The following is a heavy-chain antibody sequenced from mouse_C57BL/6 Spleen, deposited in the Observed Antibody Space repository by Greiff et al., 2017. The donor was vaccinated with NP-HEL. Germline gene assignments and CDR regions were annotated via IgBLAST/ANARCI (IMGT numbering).Heavy chain of an antibody. D-gene: IGHD1-1*01. Sequence: EVKLQQSGPELVKPGASVKIPCKASGYTFTDYNMDWVKQSHGKSLEWIGDINPNNGGTNYNQKFKGKATLTVDKSSSTAYMELRSLTSEDTAVYYCARKWVVNWYFDVWGTGTTVTVSS. CDR1: GYTFTDYN. V-gene: IGHV1-18*01. CDR2: INPNNGGT. CDR3: ARKWVVNWYFDV. J-gene: IGHJ1*03.